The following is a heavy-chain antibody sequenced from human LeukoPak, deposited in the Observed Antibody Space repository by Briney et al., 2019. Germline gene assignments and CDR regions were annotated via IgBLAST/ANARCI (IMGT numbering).Heavy chain of an antibody. CDR2: INPNSGGT. V-gene: IGHV1-2*02. Sequence: GASVKVSCKASGYIFTGYYMHWVRQAPGQGLEWMGWINPNSGGTNYAQKFQGRVTMTRDTSISTAYMELSRLRSDDTAVYYCARVLPYYGSGSYPDYWGQGTLVTVSS. CDR3: ARVLPYYGSGSYPDY. J-gene: IGHJ4*02. CDR1: GYIFTGYY. D-gene: IGHD3-10*01.